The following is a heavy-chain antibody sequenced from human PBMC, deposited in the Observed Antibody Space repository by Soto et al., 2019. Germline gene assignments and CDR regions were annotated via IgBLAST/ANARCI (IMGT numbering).Heavy chain of an antibody. J-gene: IGHJ4*02. Sequence: VELLESGGDLVQPGRSLRLSCAASGFTFSSYDINWVRQAPGKGLEWVSAIGIYANTYYAGSVKGRFTISRDDSKNTVYLQLNSLRVDDTAVYYCAKESTVGSPGDYFDSWGQGTLVTVSS. V-gene: IGHV3-23*01. CDR3: AKESTVGSPGDYFDS. CDR1: GFTFSSYD. D-gene: IGHD1-26*01. CDR2: IGIYANT.